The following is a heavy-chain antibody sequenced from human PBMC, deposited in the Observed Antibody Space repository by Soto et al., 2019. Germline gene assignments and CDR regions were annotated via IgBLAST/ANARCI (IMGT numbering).Heavy chain of an antibody. CDR1: GGSFSGYY. J-gene: IGHJ4*02. CDR2: INHSGST. CDR3: ARGRYSYGLDY. Sequence: KTSETLSLTCAVYGGSFSGYYWSWIRQPPGKGLEWIGEINHSGSTNYNPSLKSRVTISVDTSKNQFSLKLSSVTAADTAVYYCARGRYSYGLDYWGQGTLVTVSS. V-gene: IGHV4-34*01. D-gene: IGHD5-18*01.